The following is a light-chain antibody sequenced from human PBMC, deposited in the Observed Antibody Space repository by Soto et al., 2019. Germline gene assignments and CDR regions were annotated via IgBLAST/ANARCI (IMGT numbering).Light chain of an antibody. Sequence: SALTQPPSVSGSPGQSVTISCTGTSSDIGRHNHVSWYQQPPGTAPKLMIYELINRPSGVPGRFSGSKSGNTASLTISGLQAEDEADYYCSSFTSSSTWVFGGGNKLTVL. CDR1: SSDIGRHNH. CDR2: ELI. J-gene: IGLJ3*02. V-gene: IGLV2-18*02. CDR3: SSFTSSSTWV.